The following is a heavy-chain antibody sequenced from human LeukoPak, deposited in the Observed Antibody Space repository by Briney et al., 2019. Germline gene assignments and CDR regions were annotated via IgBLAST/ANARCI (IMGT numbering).Heavy chain of an antibody. V-gene: IGHV4-34*01. Sequence: SETLSLTCAVHGASFAGYSWSWIRQSPGKGLEWIGEVNRVGYTNYNPSLKSRVNISIDTSTTQFSLRLSSVTVADTAVYFCARERVVSDYNWFDPWGQGTLVTVSS. CDR2: VNRVGYT. CDR1: GASFAGYS. CDR3: ARERVVSDYNWFDP. D-gene: IGHD6-25*01. J-gene: IGHJ5*02.